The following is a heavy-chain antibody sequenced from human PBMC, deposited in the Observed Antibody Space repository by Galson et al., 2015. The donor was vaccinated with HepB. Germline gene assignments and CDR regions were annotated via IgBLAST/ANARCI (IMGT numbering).Heavy chain of an antibody. CDR2: ISAYNGNT. CDR3: ARGGDIVVVPAVICVDDAFDI. J-gene: IGHJ3*02. D-gene: IGHD2-2*02. Sequence: SVKVSCKASGYTFTSYGISWVRQAPGQGLEWMGWISAYNGNTNYAQKLQGRVTMTTDTSTSTAYMELSSLRSDDTAVYYCARGGDIVVVPAVICVDDAFDIWGQGTLVTVSS. V-gene: IGHV1-18*01. CDR1: GYTFTSYG.